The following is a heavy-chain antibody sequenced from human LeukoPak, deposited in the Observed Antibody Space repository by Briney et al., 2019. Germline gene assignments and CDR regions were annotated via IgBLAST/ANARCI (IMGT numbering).Heavy chain of an antibody. D-gene: IGHD2-15*01. J-gene: IGHJ4*02. CDR3: ARDPPHCSGGSCYGY. CDR2: IYYSGST. CDR1: GGSISSSSYY. Sequence: SETLSLTCTVSGGSISSSSYYWGWIRQPPGKGPEWIGSIYYSGSTYYNPSLKSRVTISVDTSKNQFSLKLSSVTAADTAVYCCARDPPHCSGGSCYGYWGQGTLVTVSS. V-gene: IGHV4-39*07.